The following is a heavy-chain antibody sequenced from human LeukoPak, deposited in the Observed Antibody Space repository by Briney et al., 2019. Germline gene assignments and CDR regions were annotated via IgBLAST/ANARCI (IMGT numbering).Heavy chain of an antibody. CDR2: ISGSSSSI. Sequence: PGGSLRLSCTASGFTFSSYTMNWVGQAPGKGLEWVSSISGSSSSIYYADSVKGRFTISRDNAKNSLYLQMHSLRADYTAVYYCASRTYLAYWGQGTLVTVSS. CDR1: GFTFSSYT. CDR3: ASRTYLAY. V-gene: IGHV3-48*04. J-gene: IGHJ4*02.